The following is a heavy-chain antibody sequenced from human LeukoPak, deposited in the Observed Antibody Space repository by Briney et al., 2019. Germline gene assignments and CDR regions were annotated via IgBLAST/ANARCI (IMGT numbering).Heavy chain of an antibody. J-gene: IGHJ5*02. CDR3: AREDCSGGSCYPSALNWFDP. Sequence: ASVKVSCKASGYTFTSYYMHWVRQAPGQGLEWMGWISAYNGNTNYAQKLQGRVTMTTDTSTSTAYMELRSLRSDDTAVYYCAREDCSGGSCYPSALNWFDPWGQGTLVTVSS. V-gene: IGHV1-18*04. D-gene: IGHD2-15*01. CDR2: ISAYNGNT. CDR1: GYTFTSYY.